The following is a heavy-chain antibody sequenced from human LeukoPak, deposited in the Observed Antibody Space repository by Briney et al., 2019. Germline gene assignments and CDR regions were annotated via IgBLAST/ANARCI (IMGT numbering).Heavy chain of an antibody. CDR1: GITLSNYG. D-gene: IGHD3-22*01. V-gene: IGHV3-23*01. Sequence: GGSLRLSCAVSGITLSNYGMSWVRQAPGKGLEWVAGISDSGGRTKYADSVKGRFTISRDNPKNTLYLQMNSLRPEDTAVYFCAKRGVVIRVILVGFHKEANYFDSWGQGVLVPVSS. CDR2: ISDSGGRT. J-gene: IGHJ4*02. CDR3: AKRGVVIRVILVGFHKEANYFDS.